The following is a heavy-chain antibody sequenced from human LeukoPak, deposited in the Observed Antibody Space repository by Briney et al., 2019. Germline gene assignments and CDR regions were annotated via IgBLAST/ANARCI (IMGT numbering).Heavy chain of an antibody. J-gene: IGHJ4*02. CDR1: GFTFSNYA. Sequence: PGGSLRLSCAVSGFTFSNYAMSWVRQAPGKGLEWVSSISRSNKYIYYADSVRGRFTISRDNAKNSLYLQMNSLRAEDTAVYYCTKAPYYDILTGADYWGQGTLVTVSS. D-gene: IGHD3-9*01. V-gene: IGHV3-21*01. CDR2: ISRSNKYI. CDR3: TKAPYYDILTGADY.